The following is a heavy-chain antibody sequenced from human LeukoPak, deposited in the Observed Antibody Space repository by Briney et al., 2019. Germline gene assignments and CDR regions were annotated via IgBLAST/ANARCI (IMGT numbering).Heavy chain of an antibody. CDR1: GYTFSSYS. CDR2: IRYDGSNK. Sequence: GGSLRLSCAASGYTFSSYSMNWVCQAPGKGLEWVAFIRYDGSNKYYADSVKGRFTISRDNSKNTLYLQMNSLRAEDTAVYYSPKEEPGYSSGWYPAFDYWGQGTLVTVSS. CDR3: PKEEPGYSSGWYPAFDY. D-gene: IGHD6-19*01. J-gene: IGHJ4*02. V-gene: IGHV3-30*02.